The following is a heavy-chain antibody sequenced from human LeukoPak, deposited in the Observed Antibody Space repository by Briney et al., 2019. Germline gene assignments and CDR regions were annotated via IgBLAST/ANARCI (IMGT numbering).Heavy chain of an antibody. D-gene: IGHD3-22*01. Sequence: ASVKVSCKASGYTFTGYYMHWVRQAPGQGLEWMGGIIPIFGTANYAQKFQGRVTITADKSTSTAYMELSSLRSEDTAVYYCARESNYDSSGYYAGYWGQGTLVTVSS. V-gene: IGHV1-69*06. CDR1: GYTFTGYY. CDR2: IIPIFGTA. J-gene: IGHJ4*02. CDR3: ARESNYDSSGYYAGY.